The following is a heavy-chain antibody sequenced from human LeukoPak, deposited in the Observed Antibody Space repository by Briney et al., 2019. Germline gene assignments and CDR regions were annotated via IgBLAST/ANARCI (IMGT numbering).Heavy chain of an antibody. J-gene: IGHJ6*03. CDR3: ARGRSLGCSGGSCYYNYMDV. D-gene: IGHD2-15*01. V-gene: IGHV1-8*03. CDR2: MSPKSVNT. CDR1: GYTFTSYD. Sequence: GASVKVSCKAFGYTFTSYDINWVRQAPGQGLEWMGWMSPKSVNTGYAQNFQGRVAITRNTSISTAYMELSSPRSDDTAVYYCARGRSLGCSGGSCYYNYMDVWGRGTTVTVSS.